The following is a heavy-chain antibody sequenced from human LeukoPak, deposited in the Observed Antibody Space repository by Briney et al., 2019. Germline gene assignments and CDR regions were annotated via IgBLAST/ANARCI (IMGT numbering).Heavy chain of an antibody. CDR3: ASVDYDFWSGYARWFDP. CDR2: IYYSGST. V-gene: IGHV4-59*01. D-gene: IGHD3-3*01. CDR1: GGSISSYY. J-gene: IGHJ5*02. Sequence: SETLSLTCTVSGGSISSYYWSWIRQPPGKGLEWIGYIYYSGSTNYNPSLKSRVTISVDTSKNQFSLKLSSVTAADTAVYYGASVDYDFWSGYARWFDPWGQGTLVTVSS.